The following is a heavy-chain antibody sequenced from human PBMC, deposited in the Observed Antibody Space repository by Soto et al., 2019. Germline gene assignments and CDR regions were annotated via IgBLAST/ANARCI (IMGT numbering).Heavy chain of an antibody. V-gene: IGHV3-23*01. D-gene: IGHD2-2*01. CDR3: AKGSFGLVPTSLHYYYMDV. J-gene: IGHJ6*03. CDR1: GFTFSSYA. Sequence: GGSLRLSCAASGFTFSSYAMSWVRQAPGKGLEWVSAISGSGGSTYYADSVKGRFTISRDNSKNTLYLQMNSLRAEDTAVYYCAKGSFGLVPTSLHYYYMDVWGKGTTVTVSS. CDR2: ISGSGGST.